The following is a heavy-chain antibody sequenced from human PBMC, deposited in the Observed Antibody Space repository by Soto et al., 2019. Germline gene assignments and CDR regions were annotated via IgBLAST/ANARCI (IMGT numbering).Heavy chain of an antibody. CDR1: GYTLTELS. D-gene: IGHD3-22*01. CDR2: FDPEDGET. V-gene: IGHV1-24*01. J-gene: IGHJ4*02. Sequence: ASVKVSCKVSGYTLTELSMHWVRQAPGKGLEWMGGFDPEDGETIYAQKFQGRVTMTEDTSTDTAYMELSSLRSEDTAVYYCASPYYYDSSGYYSSNDYYFDYWGQGTLVTVSS. CDR3: ASPYYYDSSGYYSSNDYYFDY.